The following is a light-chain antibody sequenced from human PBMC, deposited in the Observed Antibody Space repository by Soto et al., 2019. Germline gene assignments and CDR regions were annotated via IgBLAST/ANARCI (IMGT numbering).Light chain of an antibody. CDR1: QTISSSY. CDR2: AAS. Sequence: EIVLTQSPHTLSLSPGERASLSCRTSQTISSSYFAWYQQKPGQSPRLLVYAASIRAPGIPDRFSGSGSGADFTLTISRLEPADFAVYYCQHYDGSRTFGGGTRVEIK. CDR3: QHYDGSRT. J-gene: IGKJ4*01. V-gene: IGKV3-20*01.